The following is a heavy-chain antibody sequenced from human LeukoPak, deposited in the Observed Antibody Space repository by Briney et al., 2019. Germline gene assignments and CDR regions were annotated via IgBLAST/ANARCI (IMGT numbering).Heavy chain of an antibody. Sequence: SETLSLTCTVSGGSISSGSYYWSWIRQPAGKGLEWIGRIYTSGSTNYNPSLKSRVTISVDTSKNQFSLKLSSVTAADTAVYYCARAHRGYSSSWYGYYYYMDVWGKGTTVTISS. CDR1: GGSISSGSYY. D-gene: IGHD6-13*01. V-gene: IGHV4-61*02. CDR3: ARAHRGYSSSWYGYYYYMDV. J-gene: IGHJ6*03. CDR2: IYTSGST.